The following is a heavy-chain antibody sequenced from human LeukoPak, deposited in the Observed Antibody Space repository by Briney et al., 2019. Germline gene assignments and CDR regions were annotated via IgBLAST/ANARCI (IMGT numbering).Heavy chain of an antibody. D-gene: IGHD6-19*01. CDR3: ARQGLSSGWYVYFDY. CDR1: GGSISSYY. J-gene: IGHJ4*02. Sequence: SETLSLTCTVSGGSISSYYWSWIRQPPGKGLEWIGYIYTSGSTNYNPSLKSRVTISVDTSKNQFSLKLSSVTAAETAVYYCARQGLSSGWYVYFDYWGQGTLVTVSS. V-gene: IGHV4-4*09. CDR2: IYTSGST.